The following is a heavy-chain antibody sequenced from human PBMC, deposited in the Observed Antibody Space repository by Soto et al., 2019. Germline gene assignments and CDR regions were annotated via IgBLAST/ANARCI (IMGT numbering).Heavy chain of an antibody. Sequence: SVKVSCKASGYTFTNYGVTWVRQAPGQGLEWMGWISAYTDNPNYAQKFQGRVTMTIDTSTTTAYMDLRSLTSDDTAVYYCARVIPGAEAWFGPWGQGTLVTV. CDR3: ARVIPGAEAWFGP. V-gene: IGHV1-18*01. D-gene: IGHD2-2*01. J-gene: IGHJ5*02. CDR2: ISAYTDNP. CDR1: GYTFTNYG.